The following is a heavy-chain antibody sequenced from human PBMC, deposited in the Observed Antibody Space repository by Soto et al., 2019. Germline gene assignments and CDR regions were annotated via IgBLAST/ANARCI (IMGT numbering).Heavy chain of an antibody. CDR2: IKPDGSEK. V-gene: IGHV3-7*01. CDR3: ARPYTVAGSSYWCFDL. D-gene: IGHD3-16*01. Sequence: EVQLVESGGALVQPGGSRRLSCAASGFTFGPYWITWFGQPPGRGREGVAKIKPDGSEKYYVDSVKGRFTISRDNTKTSLYLQMNSLRAEDTAVYYCARPYTVAGSSYWCFDLWGRGTLVTVSS. J-gene: IGHJ2*01. CDR1: GFTFGPYW.